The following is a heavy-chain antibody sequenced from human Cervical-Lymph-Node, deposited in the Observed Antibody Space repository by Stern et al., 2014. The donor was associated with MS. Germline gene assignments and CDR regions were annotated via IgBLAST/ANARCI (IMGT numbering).Heavy chain of an antibody. CDR3: TIEMAARRFDP. D-gene: IGHD6-6*01. Sequence: QLVQSGGGLVQPGGSLRLSCKASGVSVSASYMTWVRQVPGKGLEWVALIYSSNNVNYGDSVKGRFTIARDRSKNTVHLQMNSLRVEDTGVYYCTIEMAARRFDPWGQGTLVAVSS. V-gene: IGHV3-66*01. J-gene: IGHJ5*02. CDR2: IYSSNNV. CDR1: GVSVSASY.